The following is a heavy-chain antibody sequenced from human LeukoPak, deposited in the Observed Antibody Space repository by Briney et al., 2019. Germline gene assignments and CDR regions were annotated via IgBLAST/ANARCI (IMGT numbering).Heavy chain of an antibody. CDR1: GGSFSGYY. CDR2: INYSGST. J-gene: IGHJ6*03. CDR3: ASLIPRYSSSWYGYYYYMDV. Sequence: SETLSLTCAVYGGSFSGYYWSWIRQPPGKGLEWIGEINYSGSTNYNPSLKSRVTISVDTSKNQFSLKLSSVTAADTAVYYCASLIPRYSSSWYGYYYYMDVWGKGTTVTVSS. V-gene: IGHV4-34*01. D-gene: IGHD6-13*01.